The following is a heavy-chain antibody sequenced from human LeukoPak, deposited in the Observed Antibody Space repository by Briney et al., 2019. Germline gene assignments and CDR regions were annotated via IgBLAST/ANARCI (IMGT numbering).Heavy chain of an antibody. CDR3: ARGSLLPIFGVGRDLDYYYYMDV. J-gene: IGHJ6*03. CDR1: GYTFNSSY. Sequence: ASVKVSCKASGYTFNSSYMHWVRQAPGQGLEWMGIINPSDDSTRYAQKFQGRVTMTRDTSTNTVYMHLSSLSSDDTAVYYCARGSLLPIFGVGRDLDYYYYMDVWGKGTTVTVSS. D-gene: IGHD3-3*01. V-gene: IGHV1-46*02. CDR2: INPSDDST.